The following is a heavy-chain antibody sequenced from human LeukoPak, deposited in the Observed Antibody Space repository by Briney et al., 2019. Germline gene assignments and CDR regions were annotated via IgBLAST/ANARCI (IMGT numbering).Heavy chain of an antibody. CDR3: TREGPGGDYDP. V-gene: IGHV3-74*01. CDR2: INTDGSSR. Sequence: GGSLRVSCAASGFTFSHYSMHWVRHAPGKGLMWVSHINTDGSSRSYADSVRGRFTISRDNAKNTLYLQMNSLRAEDTAVYYCTREGPGGDYDPWGQGTLVTVS. CDR1: GFTFSHYS. D-gene: IGHD2-21*02. J-gene: IGHJ5*02.